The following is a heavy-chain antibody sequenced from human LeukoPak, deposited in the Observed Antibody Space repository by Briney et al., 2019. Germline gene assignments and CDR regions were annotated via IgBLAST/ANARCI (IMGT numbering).Heavy chain of an antibody. J-gene: IGHJ4*02. CDR2: IYYSGST. CDR1: GGSISSGGYY. D-gene: IGHD6-13*01. Sequence: SQTLSLTCTVSGGSISSGGYYWSWIRQHPGKGLEWIGYIYYSGSTYYNPSLKSRVTISVDTSKNQFSLKLSSVTAADTAVYYCARSYRQQLAMDYWGQGTLVTVSS. V-gene: IGHV4-31*03. CDR3: ARSYRQQLAMDY.